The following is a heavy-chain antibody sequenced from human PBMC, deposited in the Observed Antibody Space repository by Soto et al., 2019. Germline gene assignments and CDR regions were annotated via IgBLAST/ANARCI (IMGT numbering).Heavy chain of an antibody. J-gene: IGHJ6*02. CDR3: ASASPVGTDV. V-gene: IGHV4-30-4*01. Sequence: QVQLQESGPGLVKPSQTLSLTCTVSGGSISSGDYYWSWIRQPPGKGLEWIGYIYYSGSTYYHPSPQSGLTISVDPTKHQYSLKLSSVTAAATAAYYSASASPVGTDVRGQGNTVTVSS. CDR2: IYYSGST. CDR1: GGSISSGDYY. D-gene: IGHD6-13*01.